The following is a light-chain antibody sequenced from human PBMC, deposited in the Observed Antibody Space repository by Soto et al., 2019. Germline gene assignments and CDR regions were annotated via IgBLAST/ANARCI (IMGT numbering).Light chain of an antibody. CDR3: QQYNNWPSGT. J-gene: IGKJ2*01. CDR2: GAS. V-gene: IGKV3-15*01. CDR1: QSVSSN. Sequence: EIVMTQSPATLSVSPGERATLSCRASQSVSSNLALYQQKPGQAPRLLIYGASTRATGIPARFSGSGSGTEFTLTISSLQSEDFAVYYCQQYNNWPSGTFGQGTKLEIK.